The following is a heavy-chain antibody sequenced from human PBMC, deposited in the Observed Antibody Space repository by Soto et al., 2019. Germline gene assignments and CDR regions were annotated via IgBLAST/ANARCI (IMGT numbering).Heavy chain of an antibody. CDR3: AAHDSGGYYAEY. CDR1: GDSVTISDYY. V-gene: IGHV4-39*01. CDR2: IHYSGST. D-gene: IGHD3-22*01. J-gene: IGHJ4*02. Sequence: QLQLQESGPGLVKPSETLSLTHTVSGDSVTISDYYWGWIRQPPGKGLEWIGSIHYSGSTYYNPSLKSRVTISGDTSKKQFSLKLTSVTAADAAVYYCAAHDSGGYYAEYWGQGTLVTVSA.